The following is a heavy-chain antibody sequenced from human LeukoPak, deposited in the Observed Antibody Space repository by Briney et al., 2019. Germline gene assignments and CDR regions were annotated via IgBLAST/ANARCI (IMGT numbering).Heavy chain of an antibody. D-gene: IGHD1-7*01. J-gene: IGHJ6*03. CDR1: GYSISSGYY. CDR3: ARQSTTITGTAFYYYFYMDV. Sequence: SETLSLTCTVSGYSISSGYYWGWIRQPPGKGLEWIGSIYHSGSTYYNPSLKSRVSIFVDTSQKQFSMKLSSVTAADTAVYYCARQSTTITGTAFYYYFYMDVWGKGTTVTVSS. CDR2: IYHSGST. V-gene: IGHV4-38-2*02.